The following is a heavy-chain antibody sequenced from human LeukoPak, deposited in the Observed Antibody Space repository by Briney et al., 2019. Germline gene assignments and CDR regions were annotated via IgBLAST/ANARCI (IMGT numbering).Heavy chain of an antibody. Sequence: ASVKVSCKASGYTFTSYYMHWVRQAPGQGLEWMGIINPSGGSTSYEQKCEGRVTMTRDTSTSTVYMELSSLRSEDTAVYYCARAPDCTNGVCYRGGDYFNYWGQGTLVTVSS. D-gene: IGHD2-8*01. CDR1: GYTFTSYY. CDR2: INPSGGST. CDR3: ARAPDCTNGVCYRGGDYFNY. J-gene: IGHJ4*02. V-gene: IGHV1-46*01.